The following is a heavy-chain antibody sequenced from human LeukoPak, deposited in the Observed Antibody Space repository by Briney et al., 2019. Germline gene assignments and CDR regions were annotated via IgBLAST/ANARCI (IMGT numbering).Heavy chain of an antibody. CDR1: GFTFSSYG. CDR3: AKDRMGGLVRGASNMDV. D-gene: IGHD3-10*01. J-gene: IGHJ6*03. CDR2: IRYDGSNK. Sequence: GGSLRLSCAASGFTFSSYGMHWVRQAPGKGLEWVAFIRYDGSNKYYADSVKGRFTISRDNSKNTLYLQMNSLRAEDTAVYYCAKDRMGGLVRGASNMDVWGKGTTVTISS. V-gene: IGHV3-30*02.